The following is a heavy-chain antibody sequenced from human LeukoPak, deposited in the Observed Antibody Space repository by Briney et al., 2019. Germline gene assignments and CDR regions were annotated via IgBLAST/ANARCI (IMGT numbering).Heavy chain of an antibody. CDR3: ARDQVGYYDSINWFDP. Sequence: SRTLSLTCTVSGGSISSGDYYWSWIRQPPGKGLEWIGYIYYSGSTYYNPSLKSRVTISVDTSKNQFSLKLSSVTAADTAVYYCARDQVGYYDSINWFDPWGQGTLVTVSS. CDR2: IYYSGST. D-gene: IGHD3-3*01. J-gene: IGHJ5*02. V-gene: IGHV4-30-4*08. CDR1: GGSISSGDYY.